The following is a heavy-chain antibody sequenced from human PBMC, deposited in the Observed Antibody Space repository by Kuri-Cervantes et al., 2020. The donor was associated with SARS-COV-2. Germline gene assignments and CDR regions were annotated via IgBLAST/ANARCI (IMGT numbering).Heavy chain of an antibody. CDR2: IYYSGST. CDR3: ARLQRVVVPAASFDY. CDR1: GGSISSGSYY. D-gene: IGHD2-2*01. Sequence: SETLSLTCTVSGGSISSGSYYWSWIRQPAGKGLEWIGSIYYSGSTYYNPSLKSRVTISVDTSKNQFSLKLSSVTAADTAVYYCARLQRVVVPAASFDYWGQGTLVTVSS. V-gene: IGHV4-39*01. J-gene: IGHJ4*02.